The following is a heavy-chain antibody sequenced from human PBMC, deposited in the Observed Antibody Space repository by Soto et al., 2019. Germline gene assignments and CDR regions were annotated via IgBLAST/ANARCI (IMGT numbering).Heavy chain of an antibody. D-gene: IGHD1-1*01. J-gene: IGHJ4*02. CDR1: GFTLSNAW. V-gene: IGHV3-15*01. CDR3: TALWRVQLERLFDY. CDR2: IKSKTDGGTT. Sequence: GASLRLSCAASGFTLSNAWMSWVRQAPGKGLEWVGRIKSKTDGGTTDYAAPVKGRFTISRDDSKNTLYLQMNSLKTEDTAVYYCTALWRVQLERLFDYWGQGT.